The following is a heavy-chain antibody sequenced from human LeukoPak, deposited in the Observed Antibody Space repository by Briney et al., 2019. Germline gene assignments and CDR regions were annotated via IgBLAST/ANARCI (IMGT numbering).Heavy chain of an antibody. J-gene: IGHJ4*02. Sequence: GASVKVSCKASGGTFSSYAISWVRQAPGQGLEWMGWISAYNGNTNYAQKLQGRVTMTTDTSTSTAYMELRSLRSDDTAVYYCARAANFRLYYFDYWGQGTLVTVSS. D-gene: IGHD4/OR15-4a*01. V-gene: IGHV1-18*01. CDR3: ARAANFRLYYFDY. CDR2: ISAYNGNT. CDR1: GGTFSSYA.